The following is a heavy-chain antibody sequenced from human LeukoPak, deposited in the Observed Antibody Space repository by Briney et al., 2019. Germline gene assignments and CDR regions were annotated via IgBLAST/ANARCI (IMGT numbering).Heavy chain of an antibody. CDR1: GFTFDDYA. Sequence: GRSLRLSCAASGFTFDDYAMHWVRQAPGKGLEWASGISWNSGSIGYADSVKGRFTISRDNAKNSLYLQMNSLRAEDTALYYCAKDMGGYSYGSPFDYWGQGTLVTVSS. D-gene: IGHD5-18*01. V-gene: IGHV3-9*01. CDR3: AKDMGGYSYGSPFDY. J-gene: IGHJ4*02. CDR2: ISWNSGSI.